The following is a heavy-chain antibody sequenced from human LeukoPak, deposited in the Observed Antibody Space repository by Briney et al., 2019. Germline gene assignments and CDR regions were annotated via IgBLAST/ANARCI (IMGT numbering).Heavy chain of an antibody. CDR3: ARDGDSNYDGSFDY. CDR1: GGTFSSYA. CDR2: IIPIFGTA. V-gene: IGHV1-69*13. J-gene: IGHJ4*02. D-gene: IGHD4-11*01. Sequence: GASVKVSCKASGGTFSSYAISWVRQAPGQGLEWMGGIIPIFGTANYAQKFQGRVTITADESTSTAYMELSSLRSEDTAVYYRARDGDSNYDGSFDYWGQGTLVTVSS.